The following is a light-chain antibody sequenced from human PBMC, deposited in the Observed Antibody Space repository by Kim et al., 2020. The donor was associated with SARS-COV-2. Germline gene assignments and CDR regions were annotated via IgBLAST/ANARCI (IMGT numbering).Light chain of an antibody. CDR2: QDS. CDR1: KLGDKY. Sequence: VSPGQTASITCSGDKLGDKYACWYQQKPGQSPVLVIYQDSKRPSGIPERFSGSNSGNTATLTISGTQAMDEADYYCQAWDSSTHVVFGGGTQLTVL. J-gene: IGLJ2*01. CDR3: QAWDSSTHVV. V-gene: IGLV3-1*01.